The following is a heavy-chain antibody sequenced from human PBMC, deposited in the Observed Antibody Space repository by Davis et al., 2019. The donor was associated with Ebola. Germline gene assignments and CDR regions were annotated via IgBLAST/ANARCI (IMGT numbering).Heavy chain of an antibody. CDR3: VRDPALVVTGGGWFFGL. D-gene: IGHD2-21*02. Sequence: GGSLRLSCAASGFTFSRYWMNWVRQAPGKGLEWVSFISSSSNYIYYADSVKGRFTVSRDNAKNSLYLQMNSLRAEDTAVYYCVRDPALVVTGGGWFFGLWGRGTLVTVSS. J-gene: IGHJ2*01. CDR1: GFTFSRYW. CDR2: ISSSSNYI. V-gene: IGHV3-21*01.